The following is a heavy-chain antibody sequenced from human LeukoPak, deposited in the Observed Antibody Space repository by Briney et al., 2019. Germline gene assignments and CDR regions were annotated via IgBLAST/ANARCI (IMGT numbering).Heavy chain of an antibody. V-gene: IGHV3-21*01. J-gene: IGHJ4*02. CDR2: ISSSSSYI. CDR1: GFTFSSYS. Sequence: GGSLRLSCAASGFTFSSYSMNWVRQAPGKGLEWVSSISSSSSYIYYADSVKGRFTISRDNAKNSLYLQMNSLRAEDTAVYYCARRLRLGELSPSQIDYWGQGTLVTVSS. D-gene: IGHD3-16*02. CDR3: ARRLRLGELSPSQIDY.